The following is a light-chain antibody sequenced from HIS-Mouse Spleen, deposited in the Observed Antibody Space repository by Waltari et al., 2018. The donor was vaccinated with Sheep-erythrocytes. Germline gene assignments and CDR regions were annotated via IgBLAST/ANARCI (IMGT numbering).Light chain of an antibody. CDR3: AAWDDSLSGPV. CDR2: RNN. Sequence: QSVLTQPPSASGTPGQRVTISCSGSSSNIGSNYVYWYQQLPGPAPKLRIYRNNQRPSGVPDRCSGSKSGTSASRAISGLRSEDEADYYCAAWDDSLSGPVFGGGTKLTVL. CDR1: SSNIGSNY. J-gene: IGLJ3*02. V-gene: IGLV1-47*01.